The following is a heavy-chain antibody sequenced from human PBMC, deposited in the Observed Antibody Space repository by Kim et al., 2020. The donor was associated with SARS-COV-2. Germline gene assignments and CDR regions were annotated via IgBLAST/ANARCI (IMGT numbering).Heavy chain of an antibody. V-gene: IGHV3-30*18. CDR1: GFTFSSYG. J-gene: IGHJ4*02. D-gene: IGHD3-10*01. CDR3: AKDPHYYGSGSYLDY. Sequence: GGSLRLSCAASGFTFSSYGMHWVRQAPGKGLEWVAVISYDGSNKYYADSVKGRFTISRDNSKNTLYLQMNSLRAEDTAVYYCAKDPHYYGSGSYLDYWGQGTLVTVSS. CDR2: ISYDGSNK.